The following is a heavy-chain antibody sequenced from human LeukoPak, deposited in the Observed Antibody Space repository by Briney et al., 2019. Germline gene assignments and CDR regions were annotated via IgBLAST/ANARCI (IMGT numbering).Heavy chain of an antibody. V-gene: IGHV3-23*01. D-gene: IGHD6-19*01. CDR3: AKARGGWYAFDH. Sequence: TGGSLRLSCAAYGFTFNIYAMSWVRQAPGKGLEWVASVTGAGDTTYYADSLRGRLTISRDSSKNTVSLQLNRLRAEDTAIYFCAKARGGWYAFDHWGQGTLVTVSS. J-gene: IGHJ4*02. CDR1: GFTFNIYA. CDR2: VTGAGDTT.